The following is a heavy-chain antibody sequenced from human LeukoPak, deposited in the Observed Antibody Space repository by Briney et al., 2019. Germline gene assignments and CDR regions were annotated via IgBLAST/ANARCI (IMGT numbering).Heavy chain of an antibody. Sequence: SETLSLTCTVSGGSISSSSYYWGWIRQPPGKGLEWIGSIYYSGSTYYNPSLKSRVTISGDTSKNQFSLKLSSVTAADTAVYYCARGARSSWYAYYYYYYMDVWGKGTTVTVSS. CDR1: GGSISSSSYY. V-gene: IGHV4-39*01. CDR3: ARGARSSWYAYYYYYYMDV. J-gene: IGHJ6*03. D-gene: IGHD6-13*01. CDR2: IYYSGST.